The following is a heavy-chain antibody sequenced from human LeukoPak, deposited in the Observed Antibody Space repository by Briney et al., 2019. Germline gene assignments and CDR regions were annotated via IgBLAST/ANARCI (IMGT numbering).Heavy chain of an antibody. J-gene: IGHJ6*03. V-gene: IGHV4-34*01. Sequence: SGTLSLTCAVYGGSFSGYYWSWIRQPPGKGLEWIGEINHSGSTNYNPSLKSRVTISVDTSKNQFSLKLSSVTAADTAVYYCARGRPYYGSGSYRPPTYYYYYMDVWGKGTTVTISS. D-gene: IGHD3-10*01. CDR3: ARGRPYYGSGSYRPPTYYYYYMDV. CDR2: INHSGST. CDR1: GGSFSGYY.